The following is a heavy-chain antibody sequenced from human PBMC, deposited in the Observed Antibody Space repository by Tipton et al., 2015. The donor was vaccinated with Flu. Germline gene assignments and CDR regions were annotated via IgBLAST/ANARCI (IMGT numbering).Heavy chain of an antibody. CDR1: GYTFTGYY. CDR3: AYHYDFGSGYVNYYYGMDV. D-gene: IGHD3-3*01. CDR2: INPNSGGT. J-gene: IGHJ6*02. V-gene: IGHV1-2*02. Sequence: QLVQSGAEVKKPGASVKVSCKASGYTFTGYYMHRVRQAPGQGLEWMGWINPNSGGTNYAQKFQGRVTMTRDTSISTAYMELSRLRSGDTAVYYCAYHYDFGSGYVNYYYGMDVWGQGTTVTVSS.